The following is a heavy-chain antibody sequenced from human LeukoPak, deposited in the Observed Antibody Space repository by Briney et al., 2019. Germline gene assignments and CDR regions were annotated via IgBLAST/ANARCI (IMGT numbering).Heavy chain of an antibody. V-gene: IGHV3-23*01. J-gene: IGHJ4*02. CDR3: ARHYYDVNGYYYPLDY. CDR1: GFTFSSYA. Sequence: GGSLRLSCAASGFTFSSYAMSWVRQAPGKGLEWVSAASGGGFSTYYADSMKGRVTISRDTPKNTVFLQMNSLRAEDTAVYYCARHYYDVNGYYYPLDYWGQGTLVTVSS. D-gene: IGHD3-22*01. CDR2: ASGGGFST.